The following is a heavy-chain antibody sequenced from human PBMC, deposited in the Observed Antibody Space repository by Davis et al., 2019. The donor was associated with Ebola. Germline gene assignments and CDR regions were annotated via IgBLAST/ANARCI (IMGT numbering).Heavy chain of an antibody. CDR1: GFIFNSYG. CDR3: AKEISGAVDHSYNYGMDV. D-gene: IGHD6-19*01. Sequence: GGSLRLSCAASGFIFNSYGMHWVRQAPGKGLEWVAIISFDGSNKYYADSVKGRFSISRDNSKNTLYLQINSLRTEDTAVYYCAKEISGAVDHSYNYGMDVWGQGTTVIVSS. V-gene: IGHV3-30*18. J-gene: IGHJ6*02. CDR2: ISFDGSNK.